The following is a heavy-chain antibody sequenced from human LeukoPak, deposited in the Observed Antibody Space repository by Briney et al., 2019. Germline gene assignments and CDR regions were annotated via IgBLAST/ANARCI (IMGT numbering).Heavy chain of an antibody. CDR3: AKELYIVVGY. J-gene: IGHJ4*02. CDR2: IYSGGRI. V-gene: IGHV3-66*01. CDR1: GFTVSSNY. D-gene: IGHD2-21*01. Sequence: PGGSLRLSCAASGFTVSSNYMSWVRQAPGKGLEWVSLIYSGGRIFYADSVKGRFIISRDNAKNTLYLQMNSLRAEDTAVYYCAKELYIVVGYWGQGTLVTVSS.